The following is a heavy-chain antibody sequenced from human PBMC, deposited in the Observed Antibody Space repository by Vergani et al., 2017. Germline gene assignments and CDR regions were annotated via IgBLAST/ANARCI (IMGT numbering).Heavy chain of an antibody. CDR1: GGSISSGSYY. CDR3: ARSGGLYFDY. V-gene: IGHV4-61*02. D-gene: IGHD3-16*01. J-gene: IGHJ4*02. CDR2: IYTSGST. Sequence: QVQLQESGPGLVKPSQTLSLTCTVSGGSISSGSYYWSWIRQPAGKGLEWIGRIYTSGSTNYNPSLKSRVTISVDTSKNQFSLKLSSVTAADTAVYYCARSGGLYFDYWGQGTLVTVSS.